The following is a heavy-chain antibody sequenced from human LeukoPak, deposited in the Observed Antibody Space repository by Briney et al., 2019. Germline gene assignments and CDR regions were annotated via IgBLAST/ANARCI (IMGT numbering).Heavy chain of an antibody. J-gene: IGHJ6*03. V-gene: IGHV3-23*01. CDR3: AKAFSPARGHYYYMDV. Sequence: PGGSLRLSCEASGFTFSSAWMSWVRQAPGKGLEWVSAISGSGGSTYYADSVKGRFTISRDNSKNTLYLQMNSLRAEDTAVYYCAKAFSPARGHYYYMDVWGKGTTVTVSS. CDR1: GFTFSSAW. CDR2: ISGSGGST. D-gene: IGHD6-6*01.